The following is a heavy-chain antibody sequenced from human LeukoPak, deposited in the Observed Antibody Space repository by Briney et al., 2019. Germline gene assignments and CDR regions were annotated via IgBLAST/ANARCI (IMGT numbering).Heavy chain of an antibody. V-gene: IGHV4-59*08. D-gene: IGHD3-22*01. CDR2: IYYSAT. J-gene: IGHJ5*02. CDR3: ARYFDTTGLFDP. CDR1: GFTFSRYG. Sequence: GSLRLSCVASGFTFSRYGMNWVRQAPGKGLEWIGYIYYSATNYNPSLQSRVTMSVDTSKNQFSLKLSSVTAADTAVYYCARYFDTTGLFDPWGQGTLVTVSS.